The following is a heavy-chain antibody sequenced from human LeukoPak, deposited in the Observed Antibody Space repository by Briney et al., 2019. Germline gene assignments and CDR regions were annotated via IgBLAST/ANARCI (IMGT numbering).Heavy chain of an antibody. J-gene: IGHJ4*02. V-gene: IGHV4-39*07. CDR2: IYYSGST. CDR3: ARISIRYSSGWYELDYFDY. CDR1: GGSISSGSYY. D-gene: IGHD6-19*01. Sequence: SETLSLTCTVSGGSISSGSYYWGWIRQPPGKGLEWIGSIYYSGSTYYNPSLKSRVTISVDTSKNQFSLKLSSVTAADTAVYYCARISIRYSSGWYELDYFDYWGQGTLVTVSS.